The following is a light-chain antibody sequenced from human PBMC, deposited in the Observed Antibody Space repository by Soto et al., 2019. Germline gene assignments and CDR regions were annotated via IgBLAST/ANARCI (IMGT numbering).Light chain of an antibody. Sequence: EIVITQSPATLSVSPGEGATLSCRASQGIGNTLAWYQRKPGQTPRLLIYAASIRATGVPARFSGSGSGTDFTLTSNSLQSEDVAVYYCQHYVDWPLTFGGGTKVESK. CDR1: QGIGNT. CDR2: AAS. CDR3: QHYVDWPLT. J-gene: IGKJ4*02. V-gene: IGKV3-15*01.